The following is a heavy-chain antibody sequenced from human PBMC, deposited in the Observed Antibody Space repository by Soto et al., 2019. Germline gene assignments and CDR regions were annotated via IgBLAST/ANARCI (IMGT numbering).Heavy chain of an antibody. V-gene: IGHV3-33*01. J-gene: IGHJ4*02. CDR1: GFTFSSYG. Sequence: QVQLVESGGGVVQSGRSLRLSCAASGFTFSSYGMHWVRQAPGKGLEWVALVWFDGSKKYYADSVKGRFTISRDNSKKALYLQMNSLRVEDTAVYYCAREGRAYCGGDCSLFDYWGQGTLVTVSS. D-gene: IGHD2-21*02. CDR3: AREGRAYCGGDCSLFDY. CDR2: VWFDGSKK.